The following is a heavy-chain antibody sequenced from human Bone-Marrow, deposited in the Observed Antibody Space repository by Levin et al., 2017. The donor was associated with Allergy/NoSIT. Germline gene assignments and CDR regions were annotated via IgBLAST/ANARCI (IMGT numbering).Heavy chain of an antibody. J-gene: IGHJ6*02. CDR1: GYSFTSYW. V-gene: IGHV5-51*01. Sequence: GESLKISCKGSGYSFTSYWIGWVRQMPGKGLEWMGIIYPGDSDTRYSPSFQGQVTISADKSISTAYLQWSSLKASDTAMYYCARHGGDISMRVYYYYYGMDVWGQGTTVTVSS. CDR3: ARHGGDISMRVYYYYYGMDV. CDR2: IYPGDSDT. D-gene: IGHD3-9*01.